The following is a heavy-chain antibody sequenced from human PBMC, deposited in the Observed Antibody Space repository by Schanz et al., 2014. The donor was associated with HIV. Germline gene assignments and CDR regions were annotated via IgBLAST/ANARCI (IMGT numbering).Heavy chain of an antibody. J-gene: IGHJ6*02. Sequence: EVQLLESGGGLVQPGGSLRLSCAASGFTFSNYAMTWVRQAPGKGLEWVSVMTTNDRIYYAESVKGRFTISRDTSTNTLYLQMSGLRAEDTAVYYCANSGYCTSGICYTRGNGMDVWGQGTTVTVSS. CDR2: MTTNDRI. V-gene: IGHV3-23*01. CDR3: ANSGYCTSGICYTRGNGMDV. D-gene: IGHD2-8*01. CDR1: GFTFSNYA.